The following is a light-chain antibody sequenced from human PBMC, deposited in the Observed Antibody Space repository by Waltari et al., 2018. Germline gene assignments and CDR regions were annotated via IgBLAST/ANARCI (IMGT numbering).Light chain of an antibody. CDR3: QQYNSDSQN. Sequence: DIQMTQSPSTLSASVGDRVTITCRASQSIDSWLAWYQQKPGKAPTRLIYDASSLERGVPSRFSGSGSGTEFTLTISSLQPDDFATYYCQQYNSDSQNFGQGTKVEIK. CDR1: QSIDSW. CDR2: DAS. V-gene: IGKV1-5*01. J-gene: IGKJ1*01.